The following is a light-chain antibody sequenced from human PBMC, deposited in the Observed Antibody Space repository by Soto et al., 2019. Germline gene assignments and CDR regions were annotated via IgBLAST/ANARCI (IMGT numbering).Light chain of an antibody. CDR2: AAS. CDR3: QQSYSTPRA. J-gene: IGKJ1*01. CDR1: QSISRY. Sequence: DIQMTQSPSSVSASVGDGVTIXXRESQSISRYLNWYQQKPGKAPKIXIYAASSLQSGVPSRFSGSGSGTDFTLTISSLQPEDFATYYCQQSYSTPRAFGQGTKVDIK. V-gene: IGKV1-39*01.